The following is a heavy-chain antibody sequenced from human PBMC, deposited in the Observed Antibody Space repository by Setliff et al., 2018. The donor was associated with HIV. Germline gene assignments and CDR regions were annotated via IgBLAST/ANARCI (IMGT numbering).Heavy chain of an antibody. CDR3: AREARYQDRYYYYMDV. Sequence: SETLSLTCTVSGGSISTGDYYWGWVRQPPGKGLEWIGYIYYSGSTNYNPSLKSRVTISVDTSKNQFSLKLSSVTAADTAVYYCAREARYQDRYYYYMDVWGKGTTVTVSS. D-gene: IGHD1-20*01. J-gene: IGHJ6*03. CDR2: IYYSGST. CDR1: GGSISTGDYY. V-gene: IGHV4-61*08.